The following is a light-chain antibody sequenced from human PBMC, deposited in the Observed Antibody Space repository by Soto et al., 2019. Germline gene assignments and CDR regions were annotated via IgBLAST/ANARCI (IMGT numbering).Light chain of an antibody. CDR1: SSDVGGYNY. V-gene: IGLV2-14*01. J-gene: IGLJ1*01. CDR2: EVS. CDR3: SSYTSTTTRV. Sequence: QSVLTQPASVSGSPGQPITISCTGTSSDVGGYNYVSWYQQHPGKAPKLMIYEVSNRPSGVSNRFSGSKSGSTASLTISGLQAEDEADYYCSSYTSTTTRVFGTGTKV.